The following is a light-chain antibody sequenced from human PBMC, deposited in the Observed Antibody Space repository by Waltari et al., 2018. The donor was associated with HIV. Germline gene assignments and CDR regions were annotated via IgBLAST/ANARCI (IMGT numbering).Light chain of an antibody. CDR2: DVP. CDR1: SSHFGLYNF. J-gene: IGLJ2*01. CDR3: STHTTNDTLE. V-gene: IGLV2-14*03. Sequence: QSALTQPASVSGSPGQSVTISCTGTSSHFGLYNFVSWYQQYPGNVPNVIIYDVPSRPSGVPHRFSGSRSGNTASLTISGLQVDDEAVYYCSTHTTNDTLEFGGGTKLTVL.